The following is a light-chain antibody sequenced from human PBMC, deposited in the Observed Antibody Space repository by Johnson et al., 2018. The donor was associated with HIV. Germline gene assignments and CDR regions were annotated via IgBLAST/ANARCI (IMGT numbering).Light chain of an antibody. CDR2: DNN. V-gene: IGLV1-51*01. CDR1: SSNIGNNY. Sequence: QSVLTQPPSVSVAPGQKVTISCSGSSSNIGNNYVSWYQQLPGTAPKLLIYDNNKRPSGIPDRFSGSKSGTSATLGITGLQTGDEADYYCGTWDTSLSDYYDFGTGTKVTVL. J-gene: IGLJ1*01. CDR3: GTWDTSLSDYYD.